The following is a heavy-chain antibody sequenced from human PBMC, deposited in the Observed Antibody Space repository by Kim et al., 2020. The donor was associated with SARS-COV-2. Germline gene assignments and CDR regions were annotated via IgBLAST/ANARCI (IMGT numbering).Heavy chain of an antibody. CDR1: GYTFTSYG. J-gene: IGHJ3*02. D-gene: IGHD3-22*01. CDR2: ISAYNGNT. CDR3: ARDTYPYAYYYDSRTSDAFDI. Sequence: ASVKVSCKASGYTFTSYGISWVRQAPGQGLEWMGWISAYNGNTNYAQKLQGRVTMTTDTSTSTAYMELRSLRSDDTAVYYCARDTYPYAYYYDSRTSDAFDIWGQGTMVTVSS. V-gene: IGHV1-18*01.